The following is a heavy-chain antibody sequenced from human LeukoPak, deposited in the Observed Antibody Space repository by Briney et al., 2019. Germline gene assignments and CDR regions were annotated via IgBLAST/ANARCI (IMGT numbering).Heavy chain of an antibody. CDR1: GGSISSGSYY. CDR3: ARVQSEVVVAATRSYYYYGMDV. D-gene: IGHD2-15*01. J-gene: IGHJ6*02. V-gene: IGHV4-61*02. CDR2: FYTSGST. Sequence: PSQTLSLTCTVSGGSISSGSYYWSWFRQPAGKGLEWLVRFYTSGSTSYNPSLKSRVTISVDTSKNQFSLKPSSVTAADTAVYYCARVQSEVVVAATRSYYYYGMDVWGQGTTVTVSS.